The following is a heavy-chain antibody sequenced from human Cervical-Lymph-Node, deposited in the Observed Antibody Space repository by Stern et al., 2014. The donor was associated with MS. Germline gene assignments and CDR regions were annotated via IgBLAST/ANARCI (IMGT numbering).Heavy chain of an antibody. CDR3: ASGYRIFDY. J-gene: IGHJ4*02. CDR1: GGSISSGSDY. D-gene: IGHD5-18*01. V-gene: IGHV4-61*02. Sequence: QVQLQESGPGLVKPSQTLSLTCTVSGGSISSGSDYWSWIRQPVGKGLGWIGRIPASGSAFSTLSLKSLVTISTATSMNQFSLELNSATAADTAIYYCASGYRIFDYWGQGILVTVSS. CDR2: IPASGSA.